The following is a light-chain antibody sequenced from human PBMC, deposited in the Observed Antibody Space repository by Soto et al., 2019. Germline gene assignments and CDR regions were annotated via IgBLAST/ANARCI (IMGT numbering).Light chain of an antibody. CDR2: QAS. CDR1: QSLSSW. J-gene: IGKJ1*01. V-gene: IGKV1-5*03. CDR3: QQYTSYSET. Sequence: DIQMTQSPSTLSASIGDRVTITCRASQSLSSWLAWYQKKPGKAPKLLIYQASSLESGVPSRFSGSGSRTEFTLTTSSLQPDDFATYYCQQYTSYSETFGQGTKVEIK.